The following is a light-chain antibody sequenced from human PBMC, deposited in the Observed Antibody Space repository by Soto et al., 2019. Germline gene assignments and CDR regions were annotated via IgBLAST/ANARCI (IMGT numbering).Light chain of an antibody. Sequence: IGLSQSPATLSLSPGERATLSCRASQSVSSYLAWYQQKPGQAPRLLIYDASNRATGIPARFSGSGSGTDFTLTISSLEPEDFAVYYCPQRSNWPPTFGQGTKVDIK. J-gene: IGKJ1*01. V-gene: IGKV3-11*01. CDR2: DAS. CDR1: QSVSSY. CDR3: PQRSNWPPT.